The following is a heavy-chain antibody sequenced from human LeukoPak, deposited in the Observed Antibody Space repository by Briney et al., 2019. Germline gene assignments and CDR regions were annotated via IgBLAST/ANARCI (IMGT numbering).Heavy chain of an antibody. CDR2: ISYDGGIT. CDR1: GFTFSSYA. CDR3: ARDPDMVY. D-gene: IGHD3-10*01. J-gene: IGHJ4*02. Sequence: HPGGSLRLSGAASGFTFSSYAMYWVRQAPGKGPEWLAVISYDGGITHYADSVKDRFTISRDNSKNTLFLQLNSLRGDDTAVYYCARDPDMVYWGQGTLVTVSS. V-gene: IGHV3-30*01.